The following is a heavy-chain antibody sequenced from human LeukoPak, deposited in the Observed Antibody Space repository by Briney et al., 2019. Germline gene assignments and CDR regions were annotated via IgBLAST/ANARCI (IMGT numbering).Heavy chain of an antibody. CDR3: ARRPAGRYPFDY. V-gene: IGHV4-39*01. J-gene: IGHJ4*02. Sequence: PSETLSLTCTVSGGSISSSSYYWGWFRQPPGKGLEWIGTPFYSGSTNTNPSLQSRVTISVDTSKNQVSLKLSSVTAADTAVYYCARRPAGRYPFDYWGQGTLVTVSS. CDR2: PFYSGST. CDR1: GGSISSSSYY. D-gene: IGHD3-16*02.